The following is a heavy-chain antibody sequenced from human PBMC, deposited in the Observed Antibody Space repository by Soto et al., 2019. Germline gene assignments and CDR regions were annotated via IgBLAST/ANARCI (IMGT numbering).Heavy chain of an antibody. V-gene: IGHV1-2*04. CDR2: VNPNSGGT. CDR1: GYTFTGYY. Sequence: ASVKVSCKASGYTFTGYYMHWVRQAPGQGLEWMGWVNPNSGGTNYAQKFQGWVTMTRDTSISTAYMELSRLRSDDTAVYYCARALPNWNYHAFDIWGQGTMVTVSS. D-gene: IGHD1-7*01. J-gene: IGHJ3*02. CDR3: ARALPNWNYHAFDI.